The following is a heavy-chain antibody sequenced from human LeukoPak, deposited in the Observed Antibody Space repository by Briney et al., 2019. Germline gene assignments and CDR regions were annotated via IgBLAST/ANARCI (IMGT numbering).Heavy chain of an antibody. CDR2: IKQDGGEK. D-gene: IGHD2-2*01. CDR1: RFTFSNYW. V-gene: IGHV3-7*03. J-gene: IGHJ4*02. Sequence: GGSLRLSCEGSRFTFSNYWMNWVRQAPGKGLEWVANIKQDGGEKYYMDSVKGRFTISRDNAKNSLFLQMCSLRAEDTAIYYCATSEDVSSSFRSLDYWGQGTLVTVSS. CDR3: ATSEDVSSSFRSLDY.